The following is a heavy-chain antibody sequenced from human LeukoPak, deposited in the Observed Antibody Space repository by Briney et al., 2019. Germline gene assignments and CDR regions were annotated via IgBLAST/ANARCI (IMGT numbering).Heavy chain of an antibody. V-gene: IGHV1-2*02. Sequence: GASVKVSCKASGYTFTGYYMHWVRQAPGQGLEWMGWINPNSGGTNYAQKFQGRVTMTRDTSISTAYMELSRLRSDGTAVYYCARGGYSGYDYRYYYGMDVWGQGTTVTVSS. J-gene: IGHJ6*02. D-gene: IGHD5-12*01. CDR2: INPNSGGT. CDR1: GYTFTGYY. CDR3: ARGGYSGYDYRYYYGMDV.